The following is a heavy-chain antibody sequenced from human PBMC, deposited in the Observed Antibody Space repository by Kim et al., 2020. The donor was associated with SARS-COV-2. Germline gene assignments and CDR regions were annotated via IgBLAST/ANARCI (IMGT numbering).Heavy chain of an antibody. D-gene: IGHD3-10*01. CDR1: GYTFTSYG. Sequence: ASVKVSCKASGYTFTSYGISWVRQAPGQGLEWMGWISAYNGNTNYAQKLQGRVTMTTDTSTSTAYMELRSLRSDDTAVYYCARGYSGSYYTSAGWSSYYYYGMDVWGQGTTVTVSS. V-gene: IGHV1-18*01. CDR2: ISAYNGNT. CDR3: ARGYSGSYYTSAGWSSYYYYGMDV. J-gene: IGHJ6*02.